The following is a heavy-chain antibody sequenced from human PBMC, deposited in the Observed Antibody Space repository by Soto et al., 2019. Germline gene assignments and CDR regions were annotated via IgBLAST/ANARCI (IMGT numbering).Heavy chain of an antibody. CDR3: ARTGIAAAGIEPPYGMDV. V-gene: IGHV4-31*03. CDR1: GGSISSGGYY. Sequence: QVQLQESGPGLVKPSQTLSLTCTVSGGSISSGGYYWSWIRQHPGKGLEWIGYIYYSGSTYYNPSHKSRVTIPVDTSNNQFSLELRCVTAADTAVYYCARTGIAAAGIEPPYGMDVWGQGTTVTVSS. J-gene: IGHJ6*02. CDR2: IYYSGST. D-gene: IGHD6-13*01.